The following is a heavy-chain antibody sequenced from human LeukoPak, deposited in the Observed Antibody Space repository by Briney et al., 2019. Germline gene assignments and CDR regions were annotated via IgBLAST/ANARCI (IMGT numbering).Heavy chain of an antibody. D-gene: IGHD4-17*01. Sequence: TGGSLRLSCAASGFTFSSYAMSWVRQAPGKGLEWVSAISGSGGSTYYADSVKGRFTISRDNAKNSLYLQMNSLRAEDTAVYYCARGAATRTVTRPYDYWGQGTLVTVSS. J-gene: IGHJ4*02. CDR3: ARGAATRTVTRPYDY. V-gene: IGHV3-23*01. CDR1: GFTFSSYA. CDR2: ISGSGGST.